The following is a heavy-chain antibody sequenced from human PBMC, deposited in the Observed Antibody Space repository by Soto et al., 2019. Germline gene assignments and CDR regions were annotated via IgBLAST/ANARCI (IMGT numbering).Heavy chain of an antibody. Sequence: QVQLVQSGAEVKKPGASVKVSCKASGYTFTNFDINWVRQVTGQGLEWMGWMSPKSGRTGYAQNFQGRVTMTSDTSKNTAYMELSSLRSEDTAVYYCVRGLFPLIRGIEFDPWGQGTLVTVSS. D-gene: IGHD3-10*01. CDR2: MSPKSGRT. J-gene: IGHJ5*02. CDR3: VRGLFPLIRGIEFDP. V-gene: IGHV1-8*01. CDR1: GYTFTNFD.